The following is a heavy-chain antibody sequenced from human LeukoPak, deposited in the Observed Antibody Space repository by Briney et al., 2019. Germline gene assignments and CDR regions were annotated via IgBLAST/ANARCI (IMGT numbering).Heavy chain of an antibody. CDR3: ARDKVTFGGVIVDY. CDR1: GGSVSSGSYY. V-gene: IGHV4-61*01. CDR2: IYYSGST. D-gene: IGHD3-16*02. Sequence: SETLSLTCAVSGGSVSSGSYYWSWIRQPPGKGLEWIGYIYYSGSTYYNPSLKSRVTISVDTSKNQFSLKLSSVTAADTAVYYCARDKVTFGGVIVDYWGQGTLVTVSS. J-gene: IGHJ4*02.